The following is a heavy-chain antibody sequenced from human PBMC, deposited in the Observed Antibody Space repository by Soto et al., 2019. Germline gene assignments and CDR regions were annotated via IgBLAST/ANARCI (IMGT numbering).Heavy chain of an antibody. J-gene: IGHJ4*02. CDR2: INAGNGNT. D-gene: IGHD6-19*01. CDR3: AKVFSSGWYFDY. Sequence: ASVKVSCKASGYTFTSYAMRWVRQAPGQRLEWMGWINAGNGNTKYSQKFQGRVTITRDTSASTAYMELSSLRSEDTAVYYCAKVFSSGWYFDYWGQGTQVTV. V-gene: IGHV1-3*01. CDR1: GYTFTSYA.